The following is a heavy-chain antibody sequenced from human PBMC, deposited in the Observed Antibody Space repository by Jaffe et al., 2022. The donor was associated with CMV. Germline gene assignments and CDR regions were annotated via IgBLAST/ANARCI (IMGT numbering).Heavy chain of an antibody. CDR3: ARARYIVVVVAATSFSWFDP. D-gene: IGHD2-15*01. Sequence: QVQLVQSGAEVKKPGASVKVSCKASGYTFTSYGISWVRQAPGQGLEWMGWISAYNGNTNYAQKLQGRVTMTTDTSTSTAYMELRSLRSDDTAVYYCARARYIVVVVAATSFSWFDPWGQGTLVTVSS. V-gene: IGHV1-18*01. J-gene: IGHJ5*02. CDR1: GYTFTSYG. CDR2: ISAYNGNT.